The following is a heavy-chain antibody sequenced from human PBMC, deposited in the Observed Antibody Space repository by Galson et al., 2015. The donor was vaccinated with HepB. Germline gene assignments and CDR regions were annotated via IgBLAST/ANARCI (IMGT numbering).Heavy chain of an antibody. CDR3: ARIRARYSYGSRDYYYGMDV. V-gene: IGHV2-26*01. Sequence: PALVKPTQTLTLTCTVSGFSLSNARMGVSWIRQPPGKALEWLAHIFSNDEKSYSTSLKSRLTISKDTSKSQVVLTMTNMDPVDTATYYCARIRARYSYGSRDYYYGMDVWGQGTTVTVSS. CDR2: IFSNDEK. CDR1: GFSLSNARMG. J-gene: IGHJ6*02. D-gene: IGHD5-18*01.